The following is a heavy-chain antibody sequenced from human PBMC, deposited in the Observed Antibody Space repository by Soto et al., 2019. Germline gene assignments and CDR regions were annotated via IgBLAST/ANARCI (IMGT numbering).Heavy chain of an antibody. CDR2: IYYSGTT. Sequence: PSETLSLTCAVSGYSISSSNWWGWIRQPPGKGLEWIGYIYYSGTTYYNPSLKSRVTMSVDTSKNQFSLKLTSVTAADTAVYYCARLGEYYRSLDPWGPGTLVTVSS. CDR1: GYSISSSNW. CDR3: ARLGEYYRSLDP. V-gene: IGHV4-28*01. J-gene: IGHJ5*02. D-gene: IGHD3-10*01.